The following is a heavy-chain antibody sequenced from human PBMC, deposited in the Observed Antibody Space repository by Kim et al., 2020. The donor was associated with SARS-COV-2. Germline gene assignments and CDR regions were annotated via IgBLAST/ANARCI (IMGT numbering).Heavy chain of an antibody. CDR1: GDSVSSNSAA. Sequence: SQTLSLTCAISGDSVSSNSAAWNWIRQSPSRGLEWLGRTYYRSKWYNDYAVSVKSRITINPDTSKNQFSLQLNSVTPEDTAVYYCARDPRYSSIDYYYGMDVWGQGTTVTVSS. CDR2: TYYRSKWYN. J-gene: IGHJ6*02. D-gene: IGHD6-13*01. V-gene: IGHV6-1*01. CDR3: ARDPRYSSIDYYYGMDV.